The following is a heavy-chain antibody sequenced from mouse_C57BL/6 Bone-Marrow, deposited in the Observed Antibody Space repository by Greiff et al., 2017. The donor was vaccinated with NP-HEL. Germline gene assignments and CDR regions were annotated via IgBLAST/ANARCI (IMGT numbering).Heavy chain of an antibody. V-gene: IGHV10-1*01. CDR3: VRLAKWYFDV. Sequence: EVKLVESGGGLVQPKGSLKLSCAASGFSFNTYAMNWVRQAPGKGLEWVARIRSKSNNYATYYADSVKDRFTISRDDSESMLYLQMNNLKTEDTAMYYCVRLAKWYFDVWGTGTTVTVSS. J-gene: IGHJ1*03. CDR1: GFSFNTYA. CDR2: IRSKSNNYAT.